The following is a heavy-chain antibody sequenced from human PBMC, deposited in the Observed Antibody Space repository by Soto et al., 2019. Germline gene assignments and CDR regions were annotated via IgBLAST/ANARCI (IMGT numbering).Heavy chain of an antibody. CDR2: IWYDGSNK. D-gene: IGHD3-9*01. V-gene: IGHV3-33*01. J-gene: IGHJ4*02. Sequence: VQLVESGGGVVQPGRSLRLSCAASGFTFSSYGMHWVRQAPGKGLEWVAVIWYDGSNKYYADSVKGQFTISRDNSKNTLYLQMNSLRAEDTAVYYCARGYDILTGYYTEGDFDYWGQGTLVTVSS. CDR1: GFTFSSYG. CDR3: ARGYDILTGYYTEGDFDY.